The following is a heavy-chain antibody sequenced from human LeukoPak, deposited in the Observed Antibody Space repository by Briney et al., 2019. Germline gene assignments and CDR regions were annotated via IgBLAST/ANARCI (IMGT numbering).Heavy chain of an antibody. J-gene: IGHJ4*02. Sequence: GGSLRLSCAASGFTFSSYAMSWVRQNPGKGLEWVSAVRGSGGSTYYTDSVKGRFTISRDNSKNTLYLQMNSLGAEDTAVYFCAKAAGAGSLDYFDYWGQGTLVTVSS. D-gene: IGHD3-10*01. V-gene: IGHV3-23*01. CDR1: GFTFSSYA. CDR3: AKAAGAGSLDYFDY. CDR2: VRGSGGST.